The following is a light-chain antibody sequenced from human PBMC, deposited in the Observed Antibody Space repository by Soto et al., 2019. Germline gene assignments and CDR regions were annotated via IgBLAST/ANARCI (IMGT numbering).Light chain of an antibody. CDR2: RAS. V-gene: IGKV1-5*03. CDR1: QSISNW. CDR3: QQYSTYSHT. J-gene: IGKJ2*01. Sequence: DIQMTQSPSTLSASVRDRVTITCRASQSISNWLAWYQQKPGKAPKLLIYRASALESGVPSRFSGSGPGTEFTRLISSLQADDFATYDCQQYSTYSHTFGQGTKLEI.